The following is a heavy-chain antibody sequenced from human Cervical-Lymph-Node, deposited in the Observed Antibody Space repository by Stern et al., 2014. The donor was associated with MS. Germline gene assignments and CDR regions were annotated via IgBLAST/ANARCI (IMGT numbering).Heavy chain of an antibody. CDR2: INAYNGHT. J-gene: IGHJ4*02. V-gene: IGHV1-18*04. CDR1: GYTFTSYG. Sequence: QVQLVQSGAEVKKPGASVKVSCKASGYTFTSYGISWVRQAPGKGLELTGWINAYNGHTKSAQKLHGAVTPTTATSTSTACMELRSLRSDDTGVYYCARSWIDSFRTRGFDYWGQGTLVTVSS. CDR3: ARSWIDSFRTRGFDY. D-gene: IGHD3-22*01.